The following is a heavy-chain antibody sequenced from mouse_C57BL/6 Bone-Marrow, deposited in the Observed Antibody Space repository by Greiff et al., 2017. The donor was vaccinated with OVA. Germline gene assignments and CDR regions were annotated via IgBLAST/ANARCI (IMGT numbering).Heavy chain of an antibody. D-gene: IGHD2-3*01. CDR3: ARHEDGYYASYFDY. CDR1: GYAFSSSW. CDR2: IYPGDGDT. J-gene: IGHJ2*01. V-gene: IGHV1-82*01. Sequence: VQLQQSGPELVKTGASVKISCKASGYAFSSSWMNWVKQRPGKGLEWIGRIYPGDGDTNYNGKFKGKATLTADKSSSTAYMQLSSLTSEDSAVYFGARHEDGYYASYFDYWGQGTTLTVSS.